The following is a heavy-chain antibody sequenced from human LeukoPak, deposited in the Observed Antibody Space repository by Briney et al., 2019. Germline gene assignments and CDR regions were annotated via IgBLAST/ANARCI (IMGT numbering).Heavy chain of an antibody. V-gene: IGHV4-39*07. D-gene: IGHD1-1*01. CDR2: IHESGSNP. CDR3: ARGNNYNWGY. J-gene: IGHJ4*02. CDR1: GGSISSSSYY. Sequence: PSGTLSLTCTVSGGSISSSSYYWGWIRQPPGKGLEWIGEIHESGSNPKYSPSLKSRVTISVDTSKNQLSLKLSSVTAADTAVYYCARGNNYNWGYLGQGTLVIVSS.